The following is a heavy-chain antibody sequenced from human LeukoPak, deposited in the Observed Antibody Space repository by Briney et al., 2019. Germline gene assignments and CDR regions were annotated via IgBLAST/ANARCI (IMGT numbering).Heavy chain of an antibody. CDR1: GYTLTELS. CDR2: FDPEDGET. Sequence: ASVKVSCKVSGYTLTELSMHWVQQAPGKGLEWMGGFDPEDGETIYAQKFQGRVTMTEDTSTDTAYMELSSLRSEDTAVYYCATFVDSYENWYFDLWGRGALVTVSS. J-gene: IGHJ2*01. CDR3: ATFVDSYENWYFDL. V-gene: IGHV1-24*01. D-gene: IGHD5-18*01.